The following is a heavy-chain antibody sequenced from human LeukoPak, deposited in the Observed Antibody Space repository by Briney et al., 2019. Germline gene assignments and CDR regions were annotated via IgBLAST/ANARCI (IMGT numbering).Heavy chain of an antibody. J-gene: IGHJ6*02. D-gene: IGHD5-18*01. CDR3: ARDRTAMVRPYYYYGLDV. CDR1: GFTFSSYA. Sequence: GGSLRLSCAASGFTFSSYAMSWVRQAPGKGLEWVSAISGSGGSTYYADSVKGRFTISRDNAKNSLYLQMNSLRAEDTAVYYCARDRTAMVRPYYYYGLDVWGQGTTVTVSS. CDR2: ISGSGGST. V-gene: IGHV3-23*01.